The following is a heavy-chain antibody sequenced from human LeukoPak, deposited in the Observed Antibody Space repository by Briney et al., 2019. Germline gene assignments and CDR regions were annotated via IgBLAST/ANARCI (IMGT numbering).Heavy chain of an antibody. J-gene: IGHJ2*01. CDR2: INHSGST. CDR1: GGSFSGYY. CDR3: ARHASVGATRDRRRYFDL. D-gene: IGHD1-26*01. Sequence: PSETLSLTCAVYGGSFSGYYWSWIRQPPGKGLEWIGEINHSGSTNYNPSLKSRVTISVDTSKNQFSLKLSSVTAADTAVYYCARHASVGATRDRRRYFDLWGRGTLVTVSS. V-gene: IGHV4-34*01.